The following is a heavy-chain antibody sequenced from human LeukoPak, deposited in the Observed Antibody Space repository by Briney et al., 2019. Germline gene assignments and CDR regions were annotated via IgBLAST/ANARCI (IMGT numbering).Heavy chain of an antibody. V-gene: IGHV3-53*05. CDR3: AKGVAVVPAVADY. CDR1: GFSVSSNY. J-gene: IGHJ4*02. D-gene: IGHD2-2*01. CDR2: IYSGGST. Sequence: GGSLRLSCAASGFSVSSNYMSWVRQAPGKGLECVSVIYSGGSTYYADSVKGRFTISRDNSKNTVYLQMNSLRPEDTAVYYCAKGVAVVPAVADYWGQGTLVTVSS.